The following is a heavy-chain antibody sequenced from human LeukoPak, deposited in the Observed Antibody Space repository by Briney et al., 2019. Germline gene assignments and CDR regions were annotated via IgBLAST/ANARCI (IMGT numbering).Heavy chain of an antibody. CDR3: ARARGVVVAAHRILHWYFDL. V-gene: IGHV4-39*07. CDR1: GGSISSSSSY. Sequence: PSETLSLTCSVSGGSISSSSSYWGWIRQPPGKGLEWIGSMYYSGSSYYNPSLKSRVTISVDTSKNQFSLKLSSVTAADTAVYYCARARGVVVAAHRILHWYFDLWGRGTLVTVSS. D-gene: IGHD2-15*01. J-gene: IGHJ2*01. CDR2: MYYSGSS.